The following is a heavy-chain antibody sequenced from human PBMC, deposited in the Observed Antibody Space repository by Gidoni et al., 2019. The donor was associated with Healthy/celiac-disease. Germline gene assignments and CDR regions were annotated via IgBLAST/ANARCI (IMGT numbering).Heavy chain of an antibody. D-gene: IGHD3-3*01. CDR3: ARDGITIFGVVTADYYYYGMDV. CDR1: GGTFSSYA. Sequence: QVQLVQSGAEVKKPGSSVKVSCKASGGTFSSYAISWVRQAPGQVLEWMGGIIPIFGTANYAQKFQGRVTITADESTSTAYMELSSLRSEDTAVYYCARDGITIFGVVTADYYYYGMDVWGQGTTVTVSS. CDR2: IIPIFGTA. V-gene: IGHV1-69*01. J-gene: IGHJ6*02.